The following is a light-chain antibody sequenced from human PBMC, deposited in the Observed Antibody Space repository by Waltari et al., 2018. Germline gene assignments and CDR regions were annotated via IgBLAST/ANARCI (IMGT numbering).Light chain of an antibody. CDR3: QQRSNWPPT. CDR2: DAS. J-gene: IGKJ4*02. Sequence: ETVLTQSPATLPLSPGERATLPCRASRSVSSYLAWYQQKPGKAPRLLIYDASKRATGIPARFSGSGSGTDFTITISSLEPEDFAVYYCQQRSNWPPTFGGGTKVEIK. CDR1: RSVSSY. V-gene: IGKV3-11*01.